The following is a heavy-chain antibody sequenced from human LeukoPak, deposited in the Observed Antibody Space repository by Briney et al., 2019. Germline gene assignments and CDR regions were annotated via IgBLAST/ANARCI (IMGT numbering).Heavy chain of an antibody. CDR1: GFIFSNYA. Sequence: PGGSLRLSCAASGFIFSNYAMSWVRQAPGKGPEWVSGISGSGGDTYYADFVKGRFSISRDNSKNTVHLQMNSLRAEDTAVYYCAKSINYYDSSGCDYWGQGTLVTVSS. J-gene: IGHJ4*02. V-gene: IGHV3-23*01. CDR3: AKSINYYDSSGCDY. CDR2: ISGSGGDT. D-gene: IGHD3-22*01.